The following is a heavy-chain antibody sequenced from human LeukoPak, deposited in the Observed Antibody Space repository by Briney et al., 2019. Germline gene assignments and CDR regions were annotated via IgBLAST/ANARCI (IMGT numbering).Heavy chain of an antibody. CDR3: ARDFSPTVVTHYFDY. D-gene: IGHD4-23*01. J-gene: IGHJ4*02. CDR1: GFTFSSYS. V-gene: IGHV3-48*02. CDR2: ISSSSSTI. Sequence: GGSLRLSCAASGFTFSSYSMTWVRQAPGKGLEWVSYISSSSSTIYYADSVKGRFTISRDNAKNSLYLQMNSLRDEDTAVYYCARDFSPTVVTHYFDYWGQGTLVTVSS.